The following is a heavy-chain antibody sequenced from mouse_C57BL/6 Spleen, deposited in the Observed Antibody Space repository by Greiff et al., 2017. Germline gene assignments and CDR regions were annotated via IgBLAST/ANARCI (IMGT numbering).Heavy chain of an antibody. CDR3: ARRYGSSYYFDY. V-gene: IGHV1-55*01. CDR2: IYPGSGST. J-gene: IGHJ2*01. Sequence: QVQLQQPGAELVKPGASVKMSCKASGYTFTSYWITWVKQRPGQGLEWIGDIYPGSGSTNYNEKFKSKATLTVDTSSSPAYMQLSSLTSEDSAVYYCARRYGSSYYFDYWGQGTTLTVSS. D-gene: IGHD1-1*01. CDR1: GYTFTSYW.